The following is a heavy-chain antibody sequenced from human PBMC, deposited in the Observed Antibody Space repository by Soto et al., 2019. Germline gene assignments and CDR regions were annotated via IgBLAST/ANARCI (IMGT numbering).Heavy chain of an antibody. D-gene: IGHD2-2*01. CDR3: ARGVVPNYYYMDV. Sequence: GASVKVSCKASGYTFTSYAMHWVRQAPGQRLEWVGWINAGNGNTKYSQKFQGRVTITRDTSASTAYMELSSLRSQATAVYYCARGVVPNYYYMDVWGKGTTVTVSS. J-gene: IGHJ6*03. V-gene: IGHV1-3*01. CDR2: INAGNGNT. CDR1: GYTFTSYA.